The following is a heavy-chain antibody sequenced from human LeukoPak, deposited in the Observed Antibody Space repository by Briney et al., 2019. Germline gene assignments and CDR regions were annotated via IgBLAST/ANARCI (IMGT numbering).Heavy chain of an antibody. CDR1: GGSFSGYY. D-gene: IGHD6-6*01. V-gene: IGHV4-34*01. Sequence: SETLSLTCAVYGGSFSGYYWSWIRQPPGKGLEWIGEINHSGSTNYNPSLKSRVTISVDTSKNQFSLKLSSVTAADTAVYYCARGRRSSSGGWYFDYWGQGTLVTVSA. CDR3: ARGRRSSSGGWYFDY. J-gene: IGHJ4*02. CDR2: INHSGST.